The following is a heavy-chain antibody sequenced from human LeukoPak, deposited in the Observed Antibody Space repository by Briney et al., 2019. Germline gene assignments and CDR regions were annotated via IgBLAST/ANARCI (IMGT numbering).Heavy chain of an antibody. CDR1: GFTFSNYW. D-gene: IGHD6-13*01. Sequence: GGSLRLSCAASGFTFSNYWMHWVRQAPGKGPVWVSRINSDGSSTTYADSVKGRFTISRDNAKNTLYLQMNSLRAEDTAVYHCARGYSSSWNDAFDIWGQGTTVTVSS. J-gene: IGHJ3*02. CDR3: ARGYSSSWNDAFDI. V-gene: IGHV3-74*01. CDR2: INSDGSST.